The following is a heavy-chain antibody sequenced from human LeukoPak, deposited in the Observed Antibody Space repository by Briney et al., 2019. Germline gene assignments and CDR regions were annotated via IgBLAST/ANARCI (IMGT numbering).Heavy chain of an antibody. CDR3: AREGTSYVFDY. CDR1: GFTFSSYW. CDR2: IKQDGSEK. V-gene: IGHV3-7*01. Sequence: GGSLRLSCAASGFTFSSYWMSWVRQAPGKGLEWVANIKQDGSEKYYVDSVKGRFTISRDNAKNSLYLQMNSLRAEDAAVYYCAREGTSYVFDYWGQGTLVTVSS. J-gene: IGHJ4*02. D-gene: IGHD1-1*01.